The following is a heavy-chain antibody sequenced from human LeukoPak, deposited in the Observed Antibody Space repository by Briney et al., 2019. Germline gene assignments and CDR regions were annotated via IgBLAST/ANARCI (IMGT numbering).Heavy chain of an antibody. CDR3: ARVVGSGWNDY. Sequence: SETLSLTCAVSGSSISSSDYSWSWIRQPPGKVLEWIGYITHSGSTNYNPSLKGRVTISADRTRNQFSLKISSVTAADTAVYYCARVVGSGWNDYWGQGTLVTVSS. CDR1: GSSISSSDYS. J-gene: IGHJ4*02. V-gene: IGHV4-30-2*01. D-gene: IGHD6-19*01. CDR2: ITHSGST.